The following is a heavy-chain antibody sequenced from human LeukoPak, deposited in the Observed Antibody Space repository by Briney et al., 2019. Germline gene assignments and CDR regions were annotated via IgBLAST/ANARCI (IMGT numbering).Heavy chain of an antibody. V-gene: IGHV3-23*01. CDR2: ISSSGGSP. Sequence: GGSLRLSCAASGFTFSSYAMSRVRQAPGKGLEWVSAISSSGGSPYYADSVKGRFTISRDNPKNTLYLQMNSLRAEDTAVYYCAKRSGDYYYYGMDVWGQGTTVTVSS. D-gene: IGHD4-17*01. CDR3: AKRSGDYYYYGMDV. CDR1: GFTFSSYA. J-gene: IGHJ6*02.